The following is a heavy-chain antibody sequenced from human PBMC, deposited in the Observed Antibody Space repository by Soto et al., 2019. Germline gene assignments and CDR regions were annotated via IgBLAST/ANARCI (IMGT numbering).Heavy chain of an antibody. V-gene: IGHV3-7*04. CDR3: SGGVGDAF. CDR2: INQDGSEK. Sequence: EVHVVESGGGLVQTGGSLRLSCTIYESTVRRDWMNWVRQAPGKGLEWVAHINQDGSEKYYVDSVKGRFTISRDNANNLLSLQMNSLGAGDTAMYYCSGGVGDAFWGQGTLVTVSS. J-gene: IGHJ4*02. D-gene: IGHD1-26*01. CDR1: ESTVRRDW.